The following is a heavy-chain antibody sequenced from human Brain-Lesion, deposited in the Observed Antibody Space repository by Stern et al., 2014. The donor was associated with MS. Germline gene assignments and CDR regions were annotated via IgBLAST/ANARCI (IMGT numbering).Heavy chain of an antibody. D-gene: IGHD3-3*01. CDR2: INPNTGGK. V-gene: IGHV1-2*02. CDR1: GYIFTGYY. Sequence: VQLVQSGAEVKKPGASVKVSCKTSGYIFTGYYIHWVRQAPGQGLEWMAWINPNTGGKKYAQKFQGRVIMSRGTSISTAYVELSSLTSDDTAVYYCARDQRGITIFGVVTDYYYLGMDVWGQGTTVTVSS. CDR3: ARDQRGITIFGVVTDYYYLGMDV. J-gene: IGHJ6*02.